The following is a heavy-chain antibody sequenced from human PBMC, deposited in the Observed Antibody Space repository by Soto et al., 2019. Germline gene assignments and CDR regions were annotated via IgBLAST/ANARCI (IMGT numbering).Heavy chain of an antibody. CDR2: INHRGST. Sequence: SDTLSLTCAVYGGSFSAYYWSWIRQPPGKGLAWIGEINHRGSTNYNPSLTSRVTISVDTPKNQFSMKLSSVTAADTAVYYCASVSTTHCGGDCYSGYNWSDPLGQRTLV. CDR3: ASVSTTHCGGDCYSGYNWSDP. V-gene: IGHV4-34*01. D-gene: IGHD2-21*02. CDR1: GGSFSAYY. J-gene: IGHJ5*02.